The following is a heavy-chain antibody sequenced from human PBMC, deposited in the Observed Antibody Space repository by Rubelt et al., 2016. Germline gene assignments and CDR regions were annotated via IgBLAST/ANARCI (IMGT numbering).Heavy chain of an antibody. CDR3: AKGNLPLDAFDI. J-gene: IGHJ3*02. V-gene: IGHV3-23*01. D-gene: IGHD5/OR15-5a*01. Sequence: GGGSAQTGGSLRLSCAASRFTFSNYGMSWVRQAPGKGLEWVSTISGSGGSTYYADSVKGRFTISRDNSKNSLYLQMNSLRTEDTALYYCAKGNLPLDAFDIWGQGTMVTVSS. CDR2: ISGSGGST. CDR1: RFTFSNYG.